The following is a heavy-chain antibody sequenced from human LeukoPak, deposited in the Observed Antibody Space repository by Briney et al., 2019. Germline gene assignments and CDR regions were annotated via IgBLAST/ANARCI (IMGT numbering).Heavy chain of an antibody. V-gene: IGHV4-30-2*01. J-gene: IGHJ4*02. CDR1: GGSISSGGYS. CDR3: AREGDYTFDY. Sequence: SQTLSLTCAVSGGSISSGGYSWSWIRQPPGKGLEWIGYIYHSGSTYYNPSLKSRVTISVDRSKNQFSLKLSSVTAADTAVYYCAREGDYTFDYWGQGTLVTASS. CDR2: IYHSGST. D-gene: IGHD4-17*01.